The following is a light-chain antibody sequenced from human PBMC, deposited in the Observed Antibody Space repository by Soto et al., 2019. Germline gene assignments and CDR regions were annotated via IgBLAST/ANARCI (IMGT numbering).Light chain of an antibody. J-gene: IGLJ3*02. CDR1: SGHSSYI. V-gene: IGLV4-60*02. CDR2: LEGSGSY. CDR3: ETWDSNPWV. Sequence: QSVLTQSSSASASLGSSVKLTCTLSSGHSSYIIAWHQQQPGKAPRYLMKLEGSGSYNKGSGVPDRFSGSSSGADRYLTISILQFEDEADYYCETWDSNPWVFGGGTQLTVL.